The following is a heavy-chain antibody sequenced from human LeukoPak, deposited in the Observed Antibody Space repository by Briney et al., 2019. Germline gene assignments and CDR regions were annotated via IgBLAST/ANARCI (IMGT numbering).Heavy chain of an antibody. J-gene: IGHJ4*02. CDR1: GGSISSSSYY. V-gene: IGHV4-39*01. CDR3: ARLVVAALYYFDY. D-gene: IGHD2-15*01. Sequence: SETLSLTCTVSGGSISSSSYYWGWIRQPPGKGLEWIGSIYYSGSTYYNPSLKSRVTISVDMSKNQFSLKLSSVTAADTAVYYCARLVVAALYYFDYWGQGTLVTVSS. CDR2: IYYSGST.